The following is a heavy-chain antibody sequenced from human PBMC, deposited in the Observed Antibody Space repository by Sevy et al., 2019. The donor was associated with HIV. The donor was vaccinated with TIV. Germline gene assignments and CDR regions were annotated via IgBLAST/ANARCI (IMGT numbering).Heavy chain of an antibody. CDR2: VSYDGSNK. J-gene: IGHJ4*02. CDR3: ARDLEFYDNGDYGPAFMPDY. D-gene: IGHD4-17*01. CDR1: GFSFISYG. V-gene: IGHV3-30*03. Sequence: GGSLRLSCAASGFSFISYGMHWVRQAPGKGLEWVAVVSYDGSNKKYADSVKGRFTISRDIAKNTLHLQMNSLRGEDTAVYYCARDLEFYDNGDYGPAFMPDYWGQGTLVTVSS.